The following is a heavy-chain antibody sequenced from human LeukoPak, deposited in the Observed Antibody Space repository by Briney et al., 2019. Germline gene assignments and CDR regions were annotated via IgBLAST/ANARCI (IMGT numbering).Heavy chain of an antibody. CDR1: GGTFSSYG. CDR3: AKLLYYYDSSQPY. J-gene: IGHJ4*02. V-gene: IGHV3-23*01. D-gene: IGHD3-22*01. Sequence: GASVKVSCKASGGTFSSYGMSWVRQAPGKGLEWVSAISGSGGSTYYADSVKGRFTISRDNSKNTLYLQMNSLRAEDTAVYYCAKLLYYYDSSQPYWGQGTLVTVSS. CDR2: ISGSGGST.